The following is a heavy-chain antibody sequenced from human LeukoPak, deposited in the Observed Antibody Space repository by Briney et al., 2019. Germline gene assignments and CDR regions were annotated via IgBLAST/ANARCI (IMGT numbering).Heavy chain of an antibody. V-gene: IGHV4-31*03. Sequence: SETLSLTCTVSGGSISSGGYYWRWIRQHPGKGLEWIGYIYYSGSTYYNPSLKIRVTISVDTSKNQFSLKLSSVTAADTAVYYCARGTLVGPVRPAASCPFDPWGQGTLVTVSS. CDR2: IYYSGST. CDR3: ARGTLVGPVRPAASCPFDP. J-gene: IGHJ5*02. D-gene: IGHD2-2*01. CDR1: GGSISSGGYY.